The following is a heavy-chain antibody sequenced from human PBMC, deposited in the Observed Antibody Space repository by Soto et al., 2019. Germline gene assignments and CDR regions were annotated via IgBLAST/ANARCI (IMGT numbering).Heavy chain of an antibody. Sequence: QVQLVESGGGVVQPGRSLRLSCAASGFTFSSYAMHWVRQAPGKGLEWVAVISYDGSNKYYADSVKGRFTISRDNSKNTLYLQMNSLRAEDTAVYYCAREYYYDSNGYWTRWFDPWGQGTMVTVSS. D-gene: IGHD3-22*01. CDR1: GFTFSSYA. CDR2: ISYDGSNK. V-gene: IGHV3-30-3*01. CDR3: AREYYYDSNGYWTRWFDP. J-gene: IGHJ5*02.